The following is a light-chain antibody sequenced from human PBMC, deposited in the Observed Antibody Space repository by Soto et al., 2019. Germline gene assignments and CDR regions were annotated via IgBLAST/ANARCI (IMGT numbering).Light chain of an antibody. CDR2: AAT. J-gene: IGKJ4*01. CDR3: QQYNIYQLS. CDR1: RDINSR. Sequence: DVQMTQFPSSLSASVGDRVTITCRASRDINSRLAWYQQKPGKAPKSLIYAATSLQTGVPSTFSGSESETDFNLTISSLQPEDSSTYYCQQYNIYQLSCGGGTEVEIK. V-gene: IGKV1D-16*01.